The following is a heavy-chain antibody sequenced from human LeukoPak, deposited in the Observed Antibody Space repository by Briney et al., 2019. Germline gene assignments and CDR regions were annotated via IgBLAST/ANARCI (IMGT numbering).Heavy chain of an antibody. CDR3: AKDSWSRNGIYDPFDI. CDR1: GFIFSEYA. Sequence: GRSLRLSCAPSGFIFSEYAMNWVRQAPGKGLEWVSVVGGDGKTFYTDSVKGRFTSSRDNSKNILSLQMNSLRPEDTAVYYCAKDSWSRNGIYDPFDIWGQGTMVTVSS. CDR2: VGGDGKT. V-gene: IGHV3-23*01. D-gene: IGHD2-8*01. J-gene: IGHJ3*02.